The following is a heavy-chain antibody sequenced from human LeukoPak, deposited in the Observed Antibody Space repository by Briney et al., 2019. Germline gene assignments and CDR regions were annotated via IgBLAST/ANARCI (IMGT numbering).Heavy chain of an antibody. Sequence: SETLSLTCTVSGGSISSSSYYWGWLRQPPGKGLEWIGSIYYSGSTYYNPSLKSRVTISVDTSKNQFSLKLSSVTAADTAVYYCARDRAPYYYMDVWGKGTTVTISS. J-gene: IGHJ6*03. V-gene: IGHV4-39*07. CDR3: ARDRAPYYYMDV. CDR1: GGSISSSSYY. CDR2: IYYSGST.